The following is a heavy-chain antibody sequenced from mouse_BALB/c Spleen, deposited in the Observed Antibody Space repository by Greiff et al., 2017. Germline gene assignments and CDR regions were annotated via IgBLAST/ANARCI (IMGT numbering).Heavy chain of an antibody. Sequence: EVQLQQSGPELVKPGASVKISCKASGYSFTGYFMNWVMQSHGKSLEWIGRINPYNGDTFYNQKFKGKATLTVDKSSSTAHMELRSLASEDSAVYYCARWLLRGYAMDYWGQGTSVTVSS. CDR1: GYSFTGYF. J-gene: IGHJ4*01. CDR3: ARWLLRGYAMDY. CDR2: INPYNGDT. D-gene: IGHD2-3*01. V-gene: IGHV1-20*02.